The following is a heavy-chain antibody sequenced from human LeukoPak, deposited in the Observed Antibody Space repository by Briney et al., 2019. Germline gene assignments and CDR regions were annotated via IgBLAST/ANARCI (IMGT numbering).Heavy chain of an antibody. CDR2: IYYSGST. D-gene: IGHD3-22*01. CDR3: ARSLYYYDSSGYYGY. CDR1: GGSISSYY. J-gene: IGHJ4*02. V-gene: IGHV4-59*01. Sequence: PSETLSLTCTVSGGSISSYYWSWIRQPPGKGLEWIGYIYYSGSTNYNPSLKSRVTISVGTSKNQFSLKLSSVTAADTAVYYCARSLYYYDSSGYYGYWGQGTLVTVSS.